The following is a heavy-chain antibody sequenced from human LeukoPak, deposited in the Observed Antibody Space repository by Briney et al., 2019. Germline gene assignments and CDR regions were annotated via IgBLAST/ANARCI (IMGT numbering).Heavy chain of an antibody. D-gene: IGHD3-16*01. J-gene: IGHJ6*02. CDR3: ARGGGLDV. V-gene: IGHV3-7*03. CDR1: GFSFGRAW. CDR2: INHNGNVN. Sequence: GGSLRLSCAASGFSFGRAWMNWARQAPGKGLEWVASINHNGNVNYYVDSVKGRFTISRDNAKNSLYLQKSNLRAEDTAVYFCARGGGLDVWGQGATVTVSS.